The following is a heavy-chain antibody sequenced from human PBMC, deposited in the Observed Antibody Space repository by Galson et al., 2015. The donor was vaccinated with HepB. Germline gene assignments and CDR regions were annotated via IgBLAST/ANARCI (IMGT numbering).Heavy chain of an antibody. Sequence: SLRLSCAASGFTFSSYAMHWVRQAPGKGLEWVATISYDGSNKHYADSVKGRFTISRDNSKNTLYLQMNSLRAEDTAVFYCARDGNLVVVPPADYLYYYHMDVWGKGTTVTVSS. CDR1: GFTFSSYA. CDR2: ISYDGSNK. J-gene: IGHJ6*03. CDR3: ARDGNLVVVPPADYLYYYHMDV. V-gene: IGHV3-30-3*01. D-gene: IGHD2-2*01.